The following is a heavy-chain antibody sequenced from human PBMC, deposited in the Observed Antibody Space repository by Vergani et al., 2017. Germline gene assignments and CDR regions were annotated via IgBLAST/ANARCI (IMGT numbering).Heavy chain of an antibody. V-gene: IGHV7-4-1*02. Sequence: QVQLVQSGSDLRKTGASVTLSCKASGYSFVNYAINWLRQAPGHGLEWMGWINTLTRSVTYAKGFTGLFVFSLDTSVSTAYLHISSLKPEDSAVYYCARWGVRDMSFDFWVPGALVTVSS. CDR3: ARWGVRDMSFDF. D-gene: IGHD3-10*01. J-gene: IGHJ4*02. CDR1: GYSFVNYA. CDR2: INTLTRSV.